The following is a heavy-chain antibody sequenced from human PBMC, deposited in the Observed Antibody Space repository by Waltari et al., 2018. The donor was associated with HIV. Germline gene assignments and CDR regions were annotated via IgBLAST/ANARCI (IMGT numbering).Heavy chain of an antibody. V-gene: IGHV1-8*01. Sequence: QVQLVQSGAEVKKPGASVKFSCKASGYTFTSYDITWVRQATGQGLEWMGWMNPNSGNTGYAQKFQGRVTMTRNTSISTAYLELSSLRSDDTAVYYCAREGYSSPSGARPNWFDPWGQGTPVIVSS. CDR1: GYTFTSYD. CDR2: MNPNSGNT. CDR3: AREGYSSPSGARPNWFDP. D-gene: IGHD6-6*01. J-gene: IGHJ5*02.